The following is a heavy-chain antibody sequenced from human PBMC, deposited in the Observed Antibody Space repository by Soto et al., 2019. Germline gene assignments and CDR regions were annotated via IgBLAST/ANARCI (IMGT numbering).Heavy chain of an antibody. V-gene: IGHV3-7*03. J-gene: IGHJ4*02. D-gene: IGHD3-3*01. CDR2: IKQDGSEK. CDR3: ARARRDFWSGYYLPFAY. CDR1: GFTFSSYW. Sequence: GGSLRLSCAASGFTFSSYWMSWVRQAPGKGLEWVANIKQDGSEKYYVDSVKGRFTISRDNAKNSLYLQMNSLRAEDTAVYYCARARRDFWSGYYLPFAYWGQGTLVTVSS.